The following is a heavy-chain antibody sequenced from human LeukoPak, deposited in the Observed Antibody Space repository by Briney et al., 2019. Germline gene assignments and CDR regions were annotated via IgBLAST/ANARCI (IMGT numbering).Heavy chain of an antibody. D-gene: IGHD2-15*01. CDR1: GGSISSYY. J-gene: IGHJ5*02. Sequence: PSETLSPTCTVSGGSISSYYWSRIRQPPGKGLEWIGYIYYSGSTNYNPSLKSRVTISVDTSKNQFSLKLSSVTAADTAVYYCARGYCSGGSCLENRFDPWGQGTLVTVSS. V-gene: IGHV4-59*01. CDR2: IYYSGST. CDR3: ARGYCSGGSCLENRFDP.